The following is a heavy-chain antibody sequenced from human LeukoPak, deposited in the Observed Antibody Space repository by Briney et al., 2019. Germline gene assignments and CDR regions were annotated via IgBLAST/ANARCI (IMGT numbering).Heavy chain of an antibody. D-gene: IGHD2-21*02. CDR3: ARSGDCGGDCYSSWFDP. CDR1: GFTFSSYS. J-gene: IGHJ5*02. V-gene: IGHV3-48*04. CDR2: ISSSGSTI. Sequence: GGSLRLSCAASGFTFSSYSMNWVRQAPGKGLEWVSYISSSGSTIYYADSVKGRFTISRDNAKNSLYLQMNSLRAEDTAVYYCARSGDCGGDCYSSWFDPWGQGTLVTVSS.